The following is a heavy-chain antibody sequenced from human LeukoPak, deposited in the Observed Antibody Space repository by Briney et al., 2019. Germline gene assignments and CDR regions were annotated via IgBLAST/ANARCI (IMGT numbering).Heavy chain of an antibody. CDR3: AKAYYDSSGYSYYFDY. D-gene: IGHD3-22*01. V-gene: IGHV3-21*01. CDR1: GFPFSAYS. J-gene: IGHJ4*02. CDR2: ISGSSTYM. Sequence: GGSLRLSCAASGFPFSAYSMNWVRQAPGKGLEWVSSISGSSTYMYYADSVKGRFTISRDNTKNSLYLQMNSLRDEDTAVYYCAKAYYDSSGYSYYFDYWGRGTLVTVSS.